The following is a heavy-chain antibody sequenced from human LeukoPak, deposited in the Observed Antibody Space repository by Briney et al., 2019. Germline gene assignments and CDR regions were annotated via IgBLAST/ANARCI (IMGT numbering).Heavy chain of an antibody. Sequence: GGSLRLSCAASEFTFSNYWMNWVRQAPGKGLEWVAKMKQDGSESYYLDSVKGRFTISRDNAKNSLYLQMNSLRAEDTAVYYCARPAETATFYRVDSWGQGTLVTVSS. V-gene: IGHV3-7*01. CDR3: ARPAETATFYRVDS. J-gene: IGHJ4*02. CDR2: MKQDGSES. D-gene: IGHD5-24*01. CDR1: EFTFSNYW.